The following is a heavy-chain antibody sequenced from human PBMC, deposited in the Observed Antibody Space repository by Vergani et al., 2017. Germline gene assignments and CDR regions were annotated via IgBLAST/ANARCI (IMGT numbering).Heavy chain of an antibody. CDR3: AGPQGTSAYYYGGFDY. Sequence: EVQLLEPGGGLVQPGGSLRPSCAAPGSTFSTYAMTWVRQAPGKGLEWVSTISSDGGSTYYADSVKGRFTISRDNSKNTLSLQMNSLTAEDAAIYYCAGPQGTSAYYYGGFDYWGQGILVTVSS. D-gene: IGHD3-22*01. CDR2: ISSDGGST. V-gene: IGHV3-23*01. J-gene: IGHJ4*02. CDR1: GSTFSTYA.